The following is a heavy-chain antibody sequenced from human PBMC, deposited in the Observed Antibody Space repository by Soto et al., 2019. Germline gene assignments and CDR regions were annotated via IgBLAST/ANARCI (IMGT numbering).Heavy chain of an antibody. J-gene: IGHJ6*02. V-gene: IGHV3-53*04. CDR1: GFTVSSNY. CDR3: ARVRQYYGSGSYYYYYGMDV. CDR2: IYSGGST. D-gene: IGHD3-10*01. Sequence: GGSLRLSCAASGFTVSSNYMSWVRQAPGKGLEWVSVIYSGGSTYYADSVKGRFTISRHNSKNTLYLQMNSLRAEDTAVYYCARVRQYYGSGSYYYYYGMDVWGQGTTVTVSS.